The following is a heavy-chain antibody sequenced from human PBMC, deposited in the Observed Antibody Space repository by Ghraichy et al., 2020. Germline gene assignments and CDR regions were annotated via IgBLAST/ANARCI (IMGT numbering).Heavy chain of an antibody. Sequence: GESLRLSCAASGFTFSTYSMHWVRQAPGKGLEWVAVVSHDGLSKYYADSVKGRFTISRDNSKNTLYLQMNSLRAEDTAVYFCARDIKSSSWSYYFYAMDVWGQGTTVTVSS. CDR2: VSHDGLSK. D-gene: IGHD6-13*01. V-gene: IGHV3-30-3*01. CDR3: ARDIKSSSWSYYFYAMDV. J-gene: IGHJ6*02. CDR1: GFTFSTYS.